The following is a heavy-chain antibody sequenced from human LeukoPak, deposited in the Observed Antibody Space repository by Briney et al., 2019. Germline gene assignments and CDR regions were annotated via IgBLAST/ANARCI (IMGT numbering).Heavy chain of an antibody. CDR2: IDYLGST. Sequence: SETLSLTCTVSGCCSSSSSYNWVWIRQPPGKGVERIGSIDYLGSTYYNPARKTGVTIYVHTSKHQFSLRLSSVPAADTAVYYCARRYCSGSSCYFFDHWGQGTLVTVSS. CDR1: GCCSSSSSYN. D-gene: IGHD2-15*01. CDR3: ARRYCSGSSCYFFDH. J-gene: IGHJ4*02. V-gene: IGHV4-39*01.